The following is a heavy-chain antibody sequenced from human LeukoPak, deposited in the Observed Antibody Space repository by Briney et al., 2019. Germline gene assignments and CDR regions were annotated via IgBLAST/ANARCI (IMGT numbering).Heavy chain of an antibody. CDR3: AKSPSYYYDSSGYYDY. J-gene: IGHJ4*02. CDR1: GFTFSSYA. CDR2: ISYDGSNK. Sequence: PGGSLRLSCAASGFTFSSYAMHWVRQAPGKGLEWVAVISYDGSNKYYADSVKGRFTISRDNSKNTLYLQMNSLRAEDTAVYYCAKSPSYYYDSSGYYDYWGQGTLVTVSS. V-gene: IGHV3-30-3*02. D-gene: IGHD3-22*01.